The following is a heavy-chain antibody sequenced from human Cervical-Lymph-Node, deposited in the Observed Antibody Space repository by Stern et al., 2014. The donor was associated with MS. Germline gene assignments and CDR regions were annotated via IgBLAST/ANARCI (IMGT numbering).Heavy chain of an antibody. CDR3: ARDKEDTNMAFRYFDN. CDR2: IYTTGST. CDR1: GGSVGSGSYD. V-gene: IGHV4-61*02. D-gene: IGHD5-18*01. Sequence: QVQLQESGPGLVKPSQTLSLTCTVSGGSVGSGSYDWSWIRQPAGKGLEWVGRIYTTGSTYYNPSLKSRVSISIEKSQNQFSLKLPSVTAADTAVYYCARDKEDTNMAFRYFDNWGQGTLVTVSS. J-gene: IGHJ4*02.